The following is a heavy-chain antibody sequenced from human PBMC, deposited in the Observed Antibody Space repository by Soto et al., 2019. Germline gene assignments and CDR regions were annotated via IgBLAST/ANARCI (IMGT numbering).Heavy chain of an antibody. CDR2: IYHSGST. V-gene: IGHV4-4*02. D-gene: IGHD4-17*01. J-gene: IGHJ4*02. CDR3: VITVTTDLDRYYFDY. Sequence: QVQLQESGPGLVKPSGTLSLTCTVSGGSISSSNWWSWVRQPPGKGLEWIGEIYHSGSTNYNPSLKSRVTISVDKSKNQFSLRLSSVTAADTAVYYCVITVTTDLDRYYFDYWGQGTLVTVSS. CDR1: GGSISSSNW.